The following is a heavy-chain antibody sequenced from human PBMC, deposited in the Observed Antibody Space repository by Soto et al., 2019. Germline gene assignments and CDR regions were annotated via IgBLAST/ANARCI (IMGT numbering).Heavy chain of an antibody. D-gene: IGHD6-13*01. CDR1: GFTFDDYT. Sequence: EVQLVESGGVVVQPGGSLRLSCAASGFTFDDYTMHWVRQAPGKGLEWVSLISWDGGSTYYADSVKGRFTISRDNSKNSLYLQMNSLRTEDTALYYCAKDMRLKDIAAVIPAYYYYYGMDVWGQGTTVTVSS. CDR3: AKDMRLKDIAAVIPAYYYYYGMDV. CDR2: ISWDGGST. V-gene: IGHV3-43*01. J-gene: IGHJ6*02.